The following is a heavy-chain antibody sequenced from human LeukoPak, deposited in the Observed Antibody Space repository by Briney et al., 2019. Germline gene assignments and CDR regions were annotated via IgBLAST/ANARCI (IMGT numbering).Heavy chain of an antibody. V-gene: IGHV4-34*01. CDR2: INHSGST. D-gene: IGHD3-10*01. CDR1: GGSFSGYY. J-gene: IGHJ4*02. Sequence: PSETLSLTCAVYGGSFSGYYWSWIRQPPGKGLEWVGEINHSGSTNYNPSLKSRVTISLDTSKNQLSLKLSSVTAAEPAVYSCARQRGYNPYYYGSGSYGGNPFDYWGQGTLVTVSS. CDR3: ARQRGYNPYYYGSGSYGGNPFDY.